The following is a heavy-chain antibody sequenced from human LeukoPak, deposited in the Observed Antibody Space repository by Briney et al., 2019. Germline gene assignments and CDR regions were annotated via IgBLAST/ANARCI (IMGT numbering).Heavy chain of an antibody. D-gene: IGHD3-3*02. Sequence: GGSLRLSCAASGFTFSSYAMHWVRQAPGKVLEWVAVISYDGSNKYYADSVEGRFTISRDNSKNTLYLQMKSLRAEDTALYYCARDLHPRLAGFFDYWGQGTLVTVSS. V-gene: IGHV3-30*14. CDR2: ISYDGSNK. CDR1: GFTFSSYA. J-gene: IGHJ4*02. CDR3: ARDLHPRLAGFFDY.